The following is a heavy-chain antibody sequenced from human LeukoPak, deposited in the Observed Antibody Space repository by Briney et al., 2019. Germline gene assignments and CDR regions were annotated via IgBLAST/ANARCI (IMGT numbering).Heavy chain of an antibody. J-gene: IGHJ4*02. Sequence: SETLSLTCAVYGGSFSGYYCSWIRQPPGKGLEWIGEINHSGSTNYNPSLKSRVTISVDTSKNQFSLKLSSVTAADTAVYYCAFQDYWGQGTLVTVSS. CDR2: INHSGST. V-gene: IGHV4-34*01. CDR3: AFQDY. CDR1: GGSFSGYY.